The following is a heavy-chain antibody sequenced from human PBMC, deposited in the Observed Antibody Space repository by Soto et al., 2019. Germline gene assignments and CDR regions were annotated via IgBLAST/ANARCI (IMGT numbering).Heavy chain of an antibody. CDR1: GFYFVSYT. V-gene: IGHV3-21*01. CDR3: VRDLSAYNWFDL. J-gene: IGHJ5*01. Sequence: EVQLVESGGGPVKSGGSLRLSCAASGFYFVSYTMNWVRQAPGKGLEGVSSIRGDRSYIYYADSVKGRFTISRDNAKNSLFLQMNSLRVEDTAVYYCVRDLSAYNWFDLWGPGTLVTVSS. CDR2: IRGDRSYI.